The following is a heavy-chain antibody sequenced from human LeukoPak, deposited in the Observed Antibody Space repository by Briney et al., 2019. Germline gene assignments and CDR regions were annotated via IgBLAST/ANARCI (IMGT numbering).Heavy chain of an antibody. CDR2: INPNSGGT. CDR3: ARDPPYYYGSGSWSHSDY. J-gene: IGHJ4*02. D-gene: IGHD3-10*01. V-gene: IGHV1-2*02. Sequence: ASVKVSCKASGYTFTGYYMHWVRQAPGQGLEWMGWINPNSGGTNYAQKFKGRVTMTSDASISTAYMELSRLRSDDTAVYYCARDPPYYYGSGSWSHSDYWGQGTLVTVSS. CDR1: GYTFTGYY.